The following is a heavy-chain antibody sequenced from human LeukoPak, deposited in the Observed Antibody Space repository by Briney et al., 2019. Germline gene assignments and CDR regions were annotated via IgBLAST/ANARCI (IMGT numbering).Heavy chain of an antibody. CDR1: GYTFTGPY. V-gene: IGHV1-2*02. Sequence: EASVKASCKASGYTFTGPYIHWVRQAPGQGLEWVGWINPNSGGTNYAQNFQGRVTMTRDTSISTAYMELSRLRSDDTAVYYCARAIGWYYLDYWGQGTLVTVSS. J-gene: IGHJ4*02. D-gene: IGHD6-19*01. CDR2: INPNSGGT. CDR3: ARAIGWYYLDY.